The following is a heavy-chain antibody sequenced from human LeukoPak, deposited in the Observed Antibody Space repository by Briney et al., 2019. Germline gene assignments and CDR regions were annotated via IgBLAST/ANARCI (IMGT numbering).Heavy chain of an antibody. J-gene: IGHJ5*02. CDR1: GFTFSSYS. Sequence: PGGSLRLSCAASGFTFSSYSMNWVRQAPGKGLDLLSSISSSSSYIYYADSVKGRFTISRDNAKNSLYLQMNSLRAEDTAVYYCARDRITMVRGVILFAPWGQGTLVTVSS. V-gene: IGHV3-21*01. CDR3: ARDRITMVRGVILFAP. D-gene: IGHD3-10*01. CDR2: ISSSSSYI.